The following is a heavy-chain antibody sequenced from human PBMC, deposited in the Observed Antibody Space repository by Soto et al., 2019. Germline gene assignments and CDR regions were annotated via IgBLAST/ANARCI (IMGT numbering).Heavy chain of an antibody. CDR2: INHSGTI. CDR1: GGSFSGYC. V-gene: IGHV4-34*01. CDR3: ARADRTLVTSYSLDV. J-gene: IGHJ6*02. Sequence: SEPLSLTCAVYGGSFSGYCWTWIRQPPGRGLEWMGEINHSGTINFNPSLKSRLTISLDTSNKHFSLKLGSVTDADTAAYYCARADRTLVTSYSLDVWGQGTTVTVSS. D-gene: IGHD2-21*02.